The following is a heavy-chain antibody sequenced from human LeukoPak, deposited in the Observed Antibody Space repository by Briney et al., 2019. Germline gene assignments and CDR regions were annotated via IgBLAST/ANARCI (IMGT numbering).Heavy chain of an antibody. CDR1: GFTFSSYW. CDR3: ARDASGYYYDSSGYFDY. D-gene: IGHD3-22*01. J-gene: IGHJ4*02. Sequence: GGSLRLSCAASGFTFSSYWMSWVRQAPGKGLEWVANIKQDGSEKYYVDSVKGRFTISRDNAKNSLYLQMNSLRAKDTAVYYCARDASGYYYDSSGYFDYWGQGTLVTVSS. V-gene: IGHV3-7*01. CDR2: IKQDGSEK.